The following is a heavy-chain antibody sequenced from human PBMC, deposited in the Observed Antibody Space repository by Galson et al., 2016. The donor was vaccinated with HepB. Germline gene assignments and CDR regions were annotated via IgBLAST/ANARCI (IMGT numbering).Heavy chain of an antibody. CDR3: ARDGMDYGDYGGYYYYGMDV. Sequence: SVKVSCKAFGYTFTSYGISWVRQAPGQGLEWMGWISAYNGNTNYAQKLQGRVTMTTDTSTSTAYMELRSLRSDDTAVYYCARDGMDYGDYGGYYYYGMDVWGQGTTVTVSS. CDR2: ISAYNGNT. D-gene: IGHD4-17*01. CDR1: GYTFTSYG. V-gene: IGHV1-18*01. J-gene: IGHJ6*02.